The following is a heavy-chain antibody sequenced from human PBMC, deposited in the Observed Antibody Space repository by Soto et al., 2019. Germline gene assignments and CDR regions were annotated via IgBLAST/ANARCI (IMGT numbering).Heavy chain of an antibody. J-gene: IGHJ6*02. CDR2: INAGNGNT. D-gene: IGHD3-3*01. Sequence: QVQLVQSGAEVKKPGASVKVSCKASGYTFTSYAMHWVRQAPGQRLEWMGWINAGNGNTKYSQKFQGRVTITRDTSASTAYMELSSLRSEDTGVYYCARAALYDFWSGYYTYYYYYGMDVWGQGTTVTVSS. V-gene: IGHV1-3*01. CDR3: ARAALYDFWSGYYTYYYYYGMDV. CDR1: GYTFTSYA.